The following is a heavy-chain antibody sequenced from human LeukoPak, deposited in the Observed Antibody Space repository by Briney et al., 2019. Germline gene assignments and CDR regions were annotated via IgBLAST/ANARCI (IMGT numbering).Heavy chain of an antibody. CDR2: ISGSGGST. CDR1: GFTFSSYA. D-gene: IGHD6-19*01. V-gene: IGHV3-23*01. Sequence: GGSLRLSCAASGFTFSSYAMSWGRQAPGKGLEWVSTISGSGGSTYYADSVKGRFTISRDNSKNTLYLQMNSLRAEDTAVYYCAKERVSYSSGWYQDYWGQGTLVTVSS. J-gene: IGHJ4*02. CDR3: AKERVSYSSGWYQDY.